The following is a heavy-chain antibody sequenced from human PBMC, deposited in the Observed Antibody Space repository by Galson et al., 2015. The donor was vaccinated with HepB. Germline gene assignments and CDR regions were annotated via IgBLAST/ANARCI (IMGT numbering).Heavy chain of an antibody. CDR2: IRYDGSNK. CDR3: ALSIVVVTANAFDI. V-gene: IGHV3-30*02. Sequence: SLRLSCAASGFTFSSYGMHWVRQAPGKGLEWVAFIRYDGSNKYYADSVKGRFTISRDNSKNTLYLQMNSLRAEDTAVYYCALSIVVVTANAFDIWGQGTMVTVSS. D-gene: IGHD2-21*02. CDR1: GFTFSSYG. J-gene: IGHJ3*02.